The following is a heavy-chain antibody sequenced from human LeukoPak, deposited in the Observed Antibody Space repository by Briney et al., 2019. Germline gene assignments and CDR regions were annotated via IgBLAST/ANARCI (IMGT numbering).Heavy chain of an antibody. CDR1: GGSISSGDYH. Sequence: SETLSLTCTVSGGSISSGDYHWSWIRQPPGKGLEWIGYFYYSGSTYYNPSLKSRVTISVDTSKNQFSLKLSSVTAADTAVYYCARGFICSSTSCYISGDAFDIWGQGTMVTVSS. CDR3: ARGFICSSTSCYISGDAFDI. J-gene: IGHJ3*02. CDR2: FYYSGST. V-gene: IGHV4-30-4*08. D-gene: IGHD2-2*02.